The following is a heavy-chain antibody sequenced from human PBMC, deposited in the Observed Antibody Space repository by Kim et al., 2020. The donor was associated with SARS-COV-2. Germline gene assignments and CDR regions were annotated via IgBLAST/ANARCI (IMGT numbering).Heavy chain of an antibody. V-gene: IGHV4-59*08. Sequence: SETLSLTCSVSGGSIRGHYWNWIRQPPGKGLEWIGYIHYSGTTNYNPSLRSRVTISLDTSRNQFSLKLSSVTATDTAVYYCARTVQGADWGEATLVSDSS. D-gene: IGHD3-10*01. CDR1: GGSIRGHY. CDR3: ARTVQGAD. CDR2: IHYSGTT. J-gene: IGHJ4*02.